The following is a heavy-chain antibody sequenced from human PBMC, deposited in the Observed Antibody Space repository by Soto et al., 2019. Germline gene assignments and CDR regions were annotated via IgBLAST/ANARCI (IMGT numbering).Heavy chain of an antibody. Sequence: EVQLVESGGGLVKPGGSLRLSCAASGFTFSSYSMTWVRQAPGKGLEWVSSISSSSSYIYYRDSVKGRFTISRDNAKNSLYLQMISLGAEDTAVYYCARDPKALDVWGQGTMVTVSS. CDR2: ISSSSSYI. CDR3: ARDPKALDV. V-gene: IGHV3-21*02. CDR1: GFTFSSYS. J-gene: IGHJ6*02.